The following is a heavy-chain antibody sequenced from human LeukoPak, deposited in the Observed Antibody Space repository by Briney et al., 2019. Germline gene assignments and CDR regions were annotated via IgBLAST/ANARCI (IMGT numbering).Heavy chain of an antibody. J-gene: IGHJ5*02. Sequence: GGSLRLSCAASGFTFTTYWMGWVRQAPGKGLEWVANINQDGSEKYYVDSVKGRFTISRDNAKNSLYLQMDSLRAEDAAVYYCARPLKYYYGSETYFWFDPWGQGTLVTVSS. V-gene: IGHV3-7*01. CDR1: GFTFTTYW. CDR2: INQDGSEK. D-gene: IGHD3-10*01. CDR3: ARPLKYYYGSETYFWFDP.